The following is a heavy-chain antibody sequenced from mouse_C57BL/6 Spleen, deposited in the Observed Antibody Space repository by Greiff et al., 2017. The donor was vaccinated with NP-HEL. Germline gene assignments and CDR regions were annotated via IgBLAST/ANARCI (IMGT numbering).Heavy chain of an antibody. CDR3: ARITTGFDY. Sequence: EVKLVESGGGLVKPGGSLKLSCAASGFTFSSYTMSWVRQTPEKRLEWVATISGGGGNTDYLDSVKGRFTISRDNAKNTLYLQMSSLRSEDTALYYCARITTGFDYWGQGTTLTVSS. V-gene: IGHV5-9*01. CDR2: ISGGGGNT. D-gene: IGHD1-1*01. J-gene: IGHJ2*01. CDR1: GFTFSSYT.